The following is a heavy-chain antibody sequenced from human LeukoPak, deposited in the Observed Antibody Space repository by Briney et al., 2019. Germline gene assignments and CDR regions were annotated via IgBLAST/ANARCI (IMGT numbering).Heavy chain of an antibody. CDR2: IHHSGGS. J-gene: IGHJ4*02. CDR1: GGSISNSNW. Sequence: PSETLSLTCAVSGGSISNSNWWTWVRQPPGEGLEWIGEIHHSGGSNYNPSLKSRVTISVDTSKNQFSLKLSSVTAADTALYYCARVYCGSDSCYYFDYWGQGTLVTVSS. D-gene: IGHD2-2*01. CDR3: ARVYCGSDSCYYFDY. V-gene: IGHV4-4*02.